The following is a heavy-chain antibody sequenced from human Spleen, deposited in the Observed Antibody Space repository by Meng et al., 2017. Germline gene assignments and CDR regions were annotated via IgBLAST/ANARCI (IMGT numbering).Heavy chain of an antibody. CDR2: INPHSGGS. J-gene: IGHJ4*02. D-gene: IGHD4-23*01. CDR1: GYTFTDYY. V-gene: IGHV1-2*06. CDR3: ARAKIYGGPPAIDY. Sequence: QVPLAQSGAEVKKPGASVKVSCKASGYTFTDYYIHWVRQAPGQGLEWMGRINPHSGGSEYGQKFQGRVSMTRDTSISTAHMELSSLRSDDTAVYYCARAKIYGGPPAIDYWGQGTLVTVSS.